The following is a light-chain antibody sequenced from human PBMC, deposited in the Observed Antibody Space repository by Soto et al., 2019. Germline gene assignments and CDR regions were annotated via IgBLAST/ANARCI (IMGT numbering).Light chain of an antibody. J-gene: IGLJ3*02. CDR2: SND. V-gene: IGLV1-44*01. CDR1: SSNIGSNT. CDR3: AAWDDSLNGWV. Sequence: QSVLTQAPSASGIPGQRVTISCSGRSSNIGSNTVSWYQQVPGTAPKLLIYSNDQRPSGVPDRFSGSKSGTSASLAIGGLQSEDEADYYCAAWDDSLNGWVFGGGTKLTVL.